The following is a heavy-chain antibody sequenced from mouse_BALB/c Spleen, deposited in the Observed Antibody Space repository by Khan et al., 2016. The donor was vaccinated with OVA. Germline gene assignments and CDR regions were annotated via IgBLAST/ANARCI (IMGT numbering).Heavy chain of an antibody. D-gene: IGHD2-10*02. V-gene: IGHV3-2*02. CDR2: ISYSGNT. CDR1: GYSITSDYA. Sequence: VQLQQSGPGLVKPSQSLSLTCTVTGYSITSDYAWNWIRQLPGNKLEWMGHISYSGNTKYNPSLTSRISITRDTSKNQFFLHLNTMTTEDTAKYYCARMYGGDFDYWGKGTTLTVSS. J-gene: IGHJ2*01. CDR3: ARMYGGDFDY.